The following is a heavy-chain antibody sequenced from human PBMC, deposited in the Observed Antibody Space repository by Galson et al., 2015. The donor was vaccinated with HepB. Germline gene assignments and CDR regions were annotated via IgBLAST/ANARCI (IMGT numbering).Heavy chain of an antibody. D-gene: IGHD6-19*01. V-gene: IGHV3-30*03. CDR1: GFTFSSQG. Sequence: SLRLSCAASGFTFSSQGMHWVRQAPGKGLEWVAVISSDGSNGHYADSVKGRFTISRDNSRKTIHLQMNNLRPEDTAVYYCAHGGYRTGWPPFAYWGRGTLVTVSS. CDR3: AHGGYRTGWPPFAY. J-gene: IGHJ4*02. CDR2: ISSDGSNG.